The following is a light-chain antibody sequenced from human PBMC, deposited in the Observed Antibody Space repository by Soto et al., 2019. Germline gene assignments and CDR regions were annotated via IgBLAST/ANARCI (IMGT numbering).Light chain of an antibody. CDR2: WAS. CDR3: QQYYSPPLT. J-gene: IGKJ4*01. V-gene: IGKV4-1*01. Sequence: DIVMTQSPDSLAVSLGERATINCKSSQSVLYSSNNKNYLAWYQQKPGQPPKLLIYWASTRQSGVPDRFSGSGXGXXXXLXISXLXAXDVAVYYCQQYYSPPLTFGGGTKVEIK. CDR1: QSVLYSSNNKNY.